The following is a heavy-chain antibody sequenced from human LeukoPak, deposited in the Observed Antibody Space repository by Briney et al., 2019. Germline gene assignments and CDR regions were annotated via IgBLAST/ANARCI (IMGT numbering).Heavy chain of an antibody. Sequence: GGPLRLSCAASGFTSSSYWMHWVPRAPGKGLAWVSRFNSVGSITPYAGPVRGRFTIPRDNPKSTLYLQMNRLRAEGTAVYYCASSTQISKYADYWGQGALVTVSS. CDR2: FNSVGSIT. D-gene: IGHD2-2*01. CDR1: GFTSSSYW. CDR3: ASSTQISKYADY. V-gene: IGHV3-74*01. J-gene: IGHJ4*02.